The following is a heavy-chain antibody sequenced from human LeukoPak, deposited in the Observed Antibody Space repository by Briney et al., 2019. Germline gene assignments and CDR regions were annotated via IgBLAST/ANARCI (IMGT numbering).Heavy chain of an antibody. CDR1: GFNFSDYY. D-gene: IGHD4-17*01. Sequence: GGSLRLSCAASGFNFSDYYMGWIRQAPGKGLEWISSITESGGNIYYADSVRGRFTISRDNAKNSLFLQVNSLRAEDTAVYYCAKVRYGDFDHWGQGTLVTVSS. V-gene: IGHV3-11*04. CDR2: ITESGGNI. J-gene: IGHJ5*02. CDR3: AKVRYGDFDH.